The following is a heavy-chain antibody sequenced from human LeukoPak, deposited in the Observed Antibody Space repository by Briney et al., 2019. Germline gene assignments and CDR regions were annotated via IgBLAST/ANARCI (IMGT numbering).Heavy chain of an antibody. D-gene: IGHD5-18*01. CDR1: DDSISYYY. CDR3: ARVRGYSYDSSDFDY. V-gene: IGHV4-59*01. Sequence: SETLSLTCTVSDDSISYYYWSWIRQPPGKGVEWIGKIYYSGNTNYNPSLKSRVTISVDTSKNQFSLKLSSVTAADTAVYYCARVRGYSYDSSDFDYWGQGTLVTVSS. CDR2: IYYSGNT. J-gene: IGHJ4*02.